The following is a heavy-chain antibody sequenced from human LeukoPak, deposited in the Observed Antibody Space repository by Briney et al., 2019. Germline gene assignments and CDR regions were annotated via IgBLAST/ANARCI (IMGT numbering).Heavy chain of an antibody. Sequence: SGGSLRLSCVASGFTFSTYAMSWVRQAPGKGLEWVANIKQDGSEKYYVDSVKGRFTISRDNAKNSLYLQMNSLRAEDTAVYYCARGSSGGFDPWGQGTLVTVSS. CDR1: GFTFSTYA. J-gene: IGHJ5*02. CDR2: IKQDGSEK. CDR3: ARGSSGGFDP. V-gene: IGHV3-7*01.